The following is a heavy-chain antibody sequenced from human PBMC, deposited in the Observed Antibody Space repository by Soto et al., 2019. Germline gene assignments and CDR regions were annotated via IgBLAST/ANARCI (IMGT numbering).Heavy chain of an antibody. V-gene: IGHV3-48*02. Sequence: GGSLRLSRAASGFTFSSYSMNWVRQAPGKGLEWVSYISSSSSTIYYADSVKGRFTISRDNAKNSLSLQMNSLRDEDTAVYYCARDHYDSSGYYQRYYYYGLDVWGQGTTVTVSS. D-gene: IGHD3-22*01. CDR1: GFTFSSYS. CDR3: ARDHYDSSGYYQRYYYYGLDV. CDR2: ISSSSSTI. J-gene: IGHJ6*02.